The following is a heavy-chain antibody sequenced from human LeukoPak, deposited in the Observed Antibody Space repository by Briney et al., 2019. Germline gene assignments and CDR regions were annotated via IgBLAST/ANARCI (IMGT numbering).Heavy chain of an antibody. CDR1: GSTFSSYA. D-gene: IGHD1-7*01. V-gene: IGHV3-23*01. J-gene: IGHJ4*02. CDR3: AKDSTHNWNWGTPLDY. Sequence: PGGSLRLSCAASGSTFSSYAMSWVRQAPGKGLEWVSAISGSGGSTYYADSVKGRFTISRDNSKNTLYLQMNSLRAEDTAVYYCAKDSTHNWNWGTPLDYWGQGTLVTVSS. CDR2: ISGSGGST.